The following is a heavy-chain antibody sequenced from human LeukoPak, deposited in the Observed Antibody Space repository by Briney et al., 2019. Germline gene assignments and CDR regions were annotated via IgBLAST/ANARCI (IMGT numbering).Heavy chain of an antibody. D-gene: IGHD1-1*01. CDR3: AKGYSHANY. V-gene: IGHV3-20*04. CDR1: GFTFDDYG. Sequence: GGSLRLSCAASGFTFDDYGMSWVRQAPGKGLEWVSGINWNGGSTGYADSVKGRFTISRDNSENTLYLQMNSLRAEDTAVYYCAKGYSHANYWGQGTLVTVSS. CDR2: INWNGGST. J-gene: IGHJ4*02.